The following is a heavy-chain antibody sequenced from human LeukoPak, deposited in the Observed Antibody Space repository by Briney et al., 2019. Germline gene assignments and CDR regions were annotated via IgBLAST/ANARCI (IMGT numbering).Heavy chain of an antibody. J-gene: IGHJ6*03. D-gene: IGHD3-10*01. Sequence: GGSLRLSCSASGFTFSNYAMSWVRQAPGKGLEWVSAISGSDGSTNYADSVKGRFTISRDNSKNTLYLQMNSLRAEDTAVYYCARDGYHYYGSGTYFGYYYMDVWGKGTTVTISS. V-gene: IGHV3-23*01. CDR1: GFTFSNYA. CDR2: ISGSDGST. CDR3: ARDGYHYYGSGTYFGYYYMDV.